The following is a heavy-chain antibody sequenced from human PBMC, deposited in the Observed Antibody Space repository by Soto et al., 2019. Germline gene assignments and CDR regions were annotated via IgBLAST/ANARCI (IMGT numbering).Heavy chain of an antibody. V-gene: IGHV3-30*18. Sequence: QVKLVESGGGVVQPGRSLRLSCAASGVTFSSYGMHWVRQAPGKGLEWVAVISPDGSNKDYEDSVKGRFTISRDNSQNTLYLQMNSLTVQDTAVYYCAKPPSSLQCPPFDPWGHGTLVTVSS. CDR3: AKPPSSLQCPPFDP. CDR1: GVTFSSYG. CDR2: ISPDGSNK. D-gene: IGHD6-19*01. J-gene: IGHJ5*02.